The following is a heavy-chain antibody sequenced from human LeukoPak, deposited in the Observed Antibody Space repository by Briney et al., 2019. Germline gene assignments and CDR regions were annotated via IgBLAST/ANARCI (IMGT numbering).Heavy chain of an antibody. V-gene: IGHV1-69*06. CDR3: ATDNDHGDYGVAY. Sequence: ASVKVSCKASGGTFSSYAISWVRQAPGQGLEWMGGIIPIFGTANYAQKFQGRVTMTEDTSTDTAYMELSSLRSEDTAVYYCATDNDHGDYGVAYWGQGTLVTVSS. J-gene: IGHJ4*02. CDR2: IIPIFGTA. CDR1: GGTFSSYA. D-gene: IGHD4-17*01.